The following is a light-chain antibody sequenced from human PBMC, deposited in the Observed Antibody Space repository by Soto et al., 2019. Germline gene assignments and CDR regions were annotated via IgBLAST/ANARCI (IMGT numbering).Light chain of an antibody. Sequence: DIQMTQSPSSLSASVGDRVTITCRASQDIHNYLAWYQQKPGRVPKLLIDVASTLQSGVPSRFSGSRSGTDFTLTISSLQPEVVATYYCQKYNSAPLTFGGGTKVEI. V-gene: IGKV1-27*01. J-gene: IGKJ4*01. CDR3: QKYNSAPLT. CDR1: QDIHNY. CDR2: VAS.